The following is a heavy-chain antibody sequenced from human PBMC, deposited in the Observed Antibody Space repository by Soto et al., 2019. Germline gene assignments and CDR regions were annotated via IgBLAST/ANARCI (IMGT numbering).Heavy chain of an antibody. CDR1: GFSLSTRGVG. CDR3: ARDSSGWYGFDY. D-gene: IGHD6-19*01. V-gene: IGHV2-5*02. CDR2: IYWDDDK. Sequence: QITLKESGPTLVKPTQTLTLTCTFSGFSLSTRGVGVGWIRQPPGKALEWLALIYWDDDKRYSPSLKSRLTITKDTYRNQVVFIMTNMDPVDTATYYCARDSSGWYGFDYWGQGTLVAVSS. J-gene: IGHJ4*02.